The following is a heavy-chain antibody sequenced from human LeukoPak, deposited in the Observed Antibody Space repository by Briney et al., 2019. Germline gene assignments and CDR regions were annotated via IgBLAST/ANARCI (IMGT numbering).Heavy chain of an antibody. D-gene: IGHD6-13*01. V-gene: IGHV1-3*01. Sequence: ASVKVSCKASGYTFTSYAMHWVRQAPGQRLEWMGWINAGNGNTKYSQKFQGRVTITRDTSASTAYMELSSLGSEDTAVYYCAAGSSSWYSDYYYGMDVWGQGTTVTVSS. CDR3: AAGSSSWYSDYYYGMDV. CDR2: INAGNGNT. CDR1: GYTFTSYA. J-gene: IGHJ6*02.